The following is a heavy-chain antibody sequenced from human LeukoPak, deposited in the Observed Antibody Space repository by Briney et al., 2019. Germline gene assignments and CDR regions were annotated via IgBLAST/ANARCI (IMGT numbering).Heavy chain of an antibody. Sequence: PSGTPSLTCAVSGASVSSTNWWSWVRQPPGKGLEWIGEIYHSGSTNYNSSLKSRVTISVDKSKNQFSLKLTSVTAADTAVYYCASTRYSDYYDYWGQGTLVTVSS. CDR2: IYHSGST. V-gene: IGHV4-4*02. CDR3: ASTRYSDYYDY. CDR1: GASVSSTNW. D-gene: IGHD4-11*01. J-gene: IGHJ4*02.